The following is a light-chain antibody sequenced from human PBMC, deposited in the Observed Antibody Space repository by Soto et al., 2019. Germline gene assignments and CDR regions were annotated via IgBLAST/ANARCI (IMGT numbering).Light chain of an antibody. Sequence: EIVLTQSPGTLSLSPGERATFSCRASQSVSNSSLAWYHQKPGQAPRLLIYGASSRATGIPDRFSGSGSGTDFTLTISRLEPEDFAVYYCQQYGSSPLYTFGQGTKLEIK. V-gene: IGKV3-20*01. CDR1: QSVSNSS. CDR2: GAS. CDR3: QQYGSSPLYT. J-gene: IGKJ2*01.